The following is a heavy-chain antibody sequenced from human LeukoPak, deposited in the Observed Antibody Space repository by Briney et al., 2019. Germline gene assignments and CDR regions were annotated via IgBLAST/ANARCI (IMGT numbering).Heavy chain of an antibody. V-gene: IGHV2-5*01. Sequence: SGPTLVNPTQTLTLTCTFSGFSLSTSGVGVGWIRQPPGKALEWLAVFYWNDDKRYSPSLKSRLTITKDTSKNQVVLTMTDMDPVDTATYYCARAVPGRHVLGACDYWGQGTLVTVSS. CDR1: GFSLSTSGVG. CDR2: FYWNDDK. D-gene: IGHD2-2*01. CDR3: ARAVPGRHVLGACDY. J-gene: IGHJ4*02.